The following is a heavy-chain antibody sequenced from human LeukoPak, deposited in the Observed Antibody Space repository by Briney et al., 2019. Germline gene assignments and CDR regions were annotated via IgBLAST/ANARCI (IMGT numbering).Heavy chain of an antibody. CDR3: ARDKDIVLVPVSFHY. V-gene: IGHV3-21*01. D-gene: IGHD2-2*01. Sequence: PGGSLRLSCAASGFTFSSYSMNWVRQAPGKGLEWVSSISSSSSYIYYADSLKGRFTISRDNATNSLYLQMHSLRAHDTAVYYCARDKDIVLVPVSFHYWGQGTLVTVSS. J-gene: IGHJ4*02. CDR2: ISSSSSYI. CDR1: GFTFSSYS.